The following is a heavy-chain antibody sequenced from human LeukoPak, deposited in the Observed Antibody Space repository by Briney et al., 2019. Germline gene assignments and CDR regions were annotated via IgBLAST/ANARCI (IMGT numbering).Heavy chain of an antibody. CDR3: ARDLSSTSNWELDY. CDR1: GYTFTDYF. J-gene: IGHJ4*02. D-gene: IGHD1-26*01. Sequence: GASVKVSCKASGYTFTDYFIPWVRQAPGQGLEWMGRINVNRGGTNTNYAQNFQGRVTMTRDTSISTAYMELSRLTSDDTAVYYCARDLSSTSNWELDYWGQGTLVTVSS. CDR2: INVNRGGTNT. V-gene: IGHV1-2*06.